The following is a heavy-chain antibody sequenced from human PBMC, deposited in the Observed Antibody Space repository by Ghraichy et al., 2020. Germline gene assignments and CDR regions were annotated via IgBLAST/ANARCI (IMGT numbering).Heavy chain of an antibody. CDR2: IYSGGNT. J-gene: IGHJ4*02. CDR1: GFTVSSNY. Sequence: GGSLRLSCAASGFTVSSNYMSWVRQAPGKGLEWVSVIYSGGNTYYADSVKGRFTISRDNSKNTLYLQMNSLRAEDTAVYYCARGSGMAGSYYIDYWGQGTLVTVSS. D-gene: IGHD1-26*01. CDR3: ARGSGMAGSYYIDY. V-gene: IGHV3-53*01.